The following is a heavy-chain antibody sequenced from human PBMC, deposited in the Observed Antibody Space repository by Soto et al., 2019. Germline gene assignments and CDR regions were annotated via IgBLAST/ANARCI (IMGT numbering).Heavy chain of an antibody. CDR3: ARGCIAARPSWFNP. CDR1: AFPFSSYW. J-gene: IGHJ5*02. Sequence: GGSLRLSCAASAFPFSSYWMHWFPPAPGKRLVWVSRIHSDGSSTSYADSVKGRFTISRDNARNTLYLQMNSLRAADTAVYYCARGCIAARPSWFNPWGQGTLVTVSS. D-gene: IGHD6-6*01. CDR2: IHSDGSST. V-gene: IGHV3-74*01.